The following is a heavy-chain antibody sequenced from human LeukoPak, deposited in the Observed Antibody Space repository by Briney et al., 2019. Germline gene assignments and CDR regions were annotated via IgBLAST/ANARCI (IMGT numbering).Heavy chain of an antibody. D-gene: IGHD6-19*01. CDR1: GGSISRYY. CDR2: ISYTGST. CDR3: ASSPWYSSGPCF. Sequence: SETLSLTCTVSGGSISRYYWSWIRQPPGKGLEWIGYISYTGSTTYNSSLKSRVTISLDTSQNQFSLKLTSVTPADTAVYYCASSPWYSSGPCFWGQGTMVTVSS. J-gene: IGHJ3*01. V-gene: IGHV4-59*01.